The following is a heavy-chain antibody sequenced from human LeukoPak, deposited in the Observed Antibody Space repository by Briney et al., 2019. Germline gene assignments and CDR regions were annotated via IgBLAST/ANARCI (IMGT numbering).Heavy chain of an antibody. CDR2: ISGSGGST. CDR1: GFTFSSYA. CDR3: AKANCSGGSCSSRYDY. Sequence: GGSLRLSCAASGFTFSSYAMSWVRQAPGKGLEWVSAISGSGGSTYYADSVKGRFTISRDNSKNTLYLQMNSLRAEDTAVYYCAKANCSGGSCSSRYDYWGQGTLVTVSS. D-gene: IGHD2-15*01. J-gene: IGHJ4*02. V-gene: IGHV3-23*01.